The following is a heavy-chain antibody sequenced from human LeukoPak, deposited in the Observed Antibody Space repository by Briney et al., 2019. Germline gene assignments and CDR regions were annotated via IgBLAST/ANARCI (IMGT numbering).Heavy chain of an antibody. CDR3: ARYDFRSGHHDAFDI. CDR2: IHYSGST. D-gene: IGHD3-3*01. V-gene: IGHV4-59*08. J-gene: IGHJ3*02. CDR1: GGSISSYY. Sequence: PSETLSLTCTVSGGSISSYYWSWIRQPPGKGLEWIGYIHYSGSTNYNSSLKSRVTISVDTSNQFSLKLSSVTAADTAVYYCARYDFRSGHHDAFDIWGHGTMVTVSS.